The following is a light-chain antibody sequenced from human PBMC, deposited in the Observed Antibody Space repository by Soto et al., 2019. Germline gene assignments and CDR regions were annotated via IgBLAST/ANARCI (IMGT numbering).Light chain of an antibody. CDR1: SSDVGGYNY. CDR3: SSYTSSSTRV. Sequence: QSVLKQPAAVSGSPGQSITISCTGTSSDVGGYNYVSWYQQHPGKAPKLMIYDVSNRPSGVSNRFSGSKSGNTASLTTSGLQAEDEADYYCSSYTSSSTRVFGTGTKVTVL. J-gene: IGLJ1*01. V-gene: IGLV2-14*01. CDR2: DVS.